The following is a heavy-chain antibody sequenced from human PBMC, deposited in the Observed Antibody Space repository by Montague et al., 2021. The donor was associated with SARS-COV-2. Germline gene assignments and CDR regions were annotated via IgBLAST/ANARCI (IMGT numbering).Heavy chain of an antibody. V-gene: IGHV4-39*02. D-gene: IGHD3-22*01. CDR1: GGSITSSNYY. CDR2: IYYSGST. CDR3: ARDGFSSGYYDT. Sequence: SETLSLTCSVSGGSITSSNYYWGWIRQSPGKGLEWIGSIYYSGSTFYNPSLKSRVAISVDTSKNQFSLILRSMTAADTAVFYCARDGFSSGYYDTWGQGTLVTVSS. J-gene: IGHJ5*02.